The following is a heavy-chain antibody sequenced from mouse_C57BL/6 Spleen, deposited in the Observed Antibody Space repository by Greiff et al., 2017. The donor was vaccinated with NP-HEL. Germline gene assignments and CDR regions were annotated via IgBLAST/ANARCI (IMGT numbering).Heavy chain of an antibody. CDR3: AREDYYGSSPAWFAD. D-gene: IGHD1-1*01. J-gene: IGHJ3*01. CDR2: INYDGSST. Sequence: DVMLVESEGGLVQPGSSMKLSCTASGFTFSDYYMAWVRQVPEKGLEWVANINYDGSSTYYLDSLKSRFIISRDNATNILYLQMSSLKSEDTATYYCAREDYYGSSPAWFADWGQGTLVTVSA. CDR1: GFTFSDYY. V-gene: IGHV5-16*01.